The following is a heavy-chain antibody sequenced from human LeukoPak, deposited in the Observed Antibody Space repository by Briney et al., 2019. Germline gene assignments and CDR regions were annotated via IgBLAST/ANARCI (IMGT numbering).Heavy chain of an antibody. J-gene: IGHJ5*02. CDR1: GGSISNYY. D-gene: IGHD2-15*01. CDR2: IHYSGSA. Sequence: SETLSLTCTVSGGSISNYYWSWIRQPPGKGLEWIGYIHYSGSANYNPSLKSRVTISVDTSKNQFSLKLSSVTAADTAVYHCAREGYCSGGTCSNWFDPWGQGTLVTVSS. CDR3: AREGYCSGGTCSNWFDP. V-gene: IGHV4-59*01.